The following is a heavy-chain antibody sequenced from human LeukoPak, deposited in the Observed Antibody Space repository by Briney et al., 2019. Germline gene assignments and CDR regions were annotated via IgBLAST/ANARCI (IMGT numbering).Heavy chain of an antibody. CDR2: IIPIFVIA. CDR1: GGTFSSYA. V-gene: IGHV1-69*04. J-gene: IGHJ4*02. CDR3: ARDLGPSITGTKNVYFDY. D-gene: IGHD1-20*01. Sequence: VASVKVSCKASGGTFSSYAISWVRQAPGQGLEWMGRIIPIFVIANYAQRFHGRVTITADTSTSTAYMELSSLRSEDTAVYYCARDLGPSITGTKNVYFDYWGQGTLVTVSS.